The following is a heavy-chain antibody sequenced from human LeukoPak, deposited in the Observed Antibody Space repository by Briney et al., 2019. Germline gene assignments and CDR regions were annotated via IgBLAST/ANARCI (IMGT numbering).Heavy chain of an antibody. V-gene: IGHV3-7*01. D-gene: IGHD3-22*01. Sequence: HPGGSLRLSCAASGFTFSSYWMSWVRQAPGKGLEWVANIKQDGSEKYYVDSVKGRFTISRGNAKNSLYLQMNSLRAEDTAVYYCARDDYYDSRGGWGQGTLVTVSS. CDR2: IKQDGSEK. CDR1: GFTFSSYW. CDR3: ARDDYYDSRGG. J-gene: IGHJ4*02.